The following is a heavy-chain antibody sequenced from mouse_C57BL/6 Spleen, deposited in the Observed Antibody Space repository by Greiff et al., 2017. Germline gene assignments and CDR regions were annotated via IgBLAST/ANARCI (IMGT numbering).Heavy chain of an antibody. CDR2: ISSGRSTI. D-gene: IGHD2-4*01. CDR3: ARHPDYAYYAMDY. Sequence: EVQRVESGGGLVKPGGSLKLSCAASGFTFSDYGMHWVRQAPETGLEWVAYISSGRSTIYYADTVKGRFTISRDNAKNTLFLQMTSLRSEDTAMYYCARHPDYAYYAMDYWGQGTSVTVSS. CDR1: GFTFSDYG. J-gene: IGHJ4*01. V-gene: IGHV5-17*01.